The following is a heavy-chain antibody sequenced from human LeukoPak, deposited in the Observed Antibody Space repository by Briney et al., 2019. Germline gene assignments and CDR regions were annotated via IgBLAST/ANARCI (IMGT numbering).Heavy chain of an antibody. CDR3: ATLYCSTTSCFDY. Sequence: GGSLRLSCAASGFTFSTYAMNWVRQAPEKGLEWISILTNNGADTWYADSVKGRFTISRDNAKNSLYLQMNSLRAEDTAVYYCATLYCSTTSCFDYWGQGTLVTVSS. V-gene: IGHV3-21*01. CDR2: LTNNGADT. D-gene: IGHD2-2*01. J-gene: IGHJ4*02. CDR1: GFTFSTYA.